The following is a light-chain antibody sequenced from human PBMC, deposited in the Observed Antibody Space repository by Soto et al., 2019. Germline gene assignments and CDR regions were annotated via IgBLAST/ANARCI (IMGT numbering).Light chain of an antibody. CDR3: QQRSNWPPKIT. CDR2: AAS. J-gene: IGKJ5*01. V-gene: IGKV3-11*01. CDR1: QSVSNY. Sequence: EIVLTQSPATLSLSPGERVTLSCRASQSVSNYLAWYQQKPGQAPRLLVSAASNRATGIPARFSGSGSGTDFTLTISSLEPEDFAVYYCQQRSNWPPKITFGQGTRLE.